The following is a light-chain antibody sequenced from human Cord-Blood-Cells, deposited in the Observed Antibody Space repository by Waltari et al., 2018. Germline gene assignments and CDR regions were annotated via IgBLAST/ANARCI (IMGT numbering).Light chain of an antibody. CDR2: LGS. CDR3: MQALQTPRT. V-gene: IGKV2-28*01. CDR1: QSRLHSNGYNY. Sequence: DIVMTQSPLSLPVTPGEPASISCRSSQSRLHSNGYNYLDWYLQKPGQSPQLLIYLGSNRASWVPDRFSGSGSGTDFTLKISRVEAEDVGVYYCMQALQTPRTFGQGTKVEIK. J-gene: IGKJ1*01.